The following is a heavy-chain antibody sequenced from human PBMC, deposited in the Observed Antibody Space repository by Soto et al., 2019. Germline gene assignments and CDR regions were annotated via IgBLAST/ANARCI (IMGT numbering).Heavy chain of an antibody. Sequence: EVQLVEAGGGLVKPGGSLRRSCAASGFTFSNAWMSWVRQAPGKGLEWVGRIKSKTDGGTTDYAAPVKGRFTISRDGSKNTLYLQMNSLKTEDTAVYYCTTPNGGIEAAGTHYYYYGMDVWGQGTTVTVSS. CDR3: TTPNGGIEAAGTHYYYYGMDV. CDR1: GFTFSNAW. D-gene: IGHD6-13*01. V-gene: IGHV3-15*01. J-gene: IGHJ6*02. CDR2: IKSKTDGGTT.